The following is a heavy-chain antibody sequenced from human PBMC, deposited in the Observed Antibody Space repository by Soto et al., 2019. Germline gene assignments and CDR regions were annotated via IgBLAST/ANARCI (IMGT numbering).Heavy chain of an antibody. V-gene: IGHV3-23*01. D-gene: IGHD4-17*01. CDR3: AKDQFLSTVTTSDY. CDR1: GFTFSSYA. CDR2: ISGSGGGT. J-gene: IGHJ4*02. Sequence: GGSLRLSCAASGFTFSSYAMSWVRQAPGKGLEWVSAISGSGGGTYYADSVKGRFTISRDNSKNTLYLQMNSLRAEDTAVYYCAKDQFLSTVTTSDYWGQGTLVTVSS.